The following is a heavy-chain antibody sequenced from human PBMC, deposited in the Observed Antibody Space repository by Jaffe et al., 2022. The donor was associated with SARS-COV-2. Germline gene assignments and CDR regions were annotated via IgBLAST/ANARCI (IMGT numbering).Heavy chain of an antibody. J-gene: IGHJ6*04. CDR2: INHSGST. V-gene: IGHV4-34*01. CDR1: GGSFSGYY. Sequence: QVQLQQWGAGLLKPSETLSLTCAVYGGSFSGYYWSWIRQPPGKGLEWIGEINHSGSTNYNPSLKSRVTISVDTSKNQFSLKLSSVTAADTAVYYCARGGVNPPGVWGKGTTVTVSS. CDR3: ARGGVNPPGV. D-gene: IGHD3-10*01.